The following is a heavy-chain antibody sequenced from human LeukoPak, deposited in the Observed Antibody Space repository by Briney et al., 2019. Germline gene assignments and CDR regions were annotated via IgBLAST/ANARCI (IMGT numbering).Heavy chain of an antibody. Sequence: ASVKVSCKTSGYTFTGYYMHWVRQAPGQGLEWMGRINPNSGGTNYAQKFQGRVTMTRDTSISTAYMELSRLRSDDTAVYYCARGLFYTWTYYDFWSGYPDLQYYFDYWGQGTLVTVSS. D-gene: IGHD3-3*01. CDR2: INPNSGGT. CDR1: GYTFTGYY. J-gene: IGHJ4*02. CDR3: ARGLFYTWTYYDFWSGYPDLQYYFDY. V-gene: IGHV1-2*06.